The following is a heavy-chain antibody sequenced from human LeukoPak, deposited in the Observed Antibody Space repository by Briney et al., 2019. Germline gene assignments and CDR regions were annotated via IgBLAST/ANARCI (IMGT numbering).Heavy chain of an antibody. CDR3: ARQYFDFWSDYPGNAFDI. CDR1: GGSINSGSYY. J-gene: IGHJ3*02. D-gene: IGHD3-3*01. Sequence: PSETLSLTCTVSGGSINSGSYYWGWIRQSPGKGLEWIGSIYYTGSTYYNPSLKSRVIISLDTPKNQFSLKLTSVTAADTAVFYCARQYFDFWSDYPGNAFDIWGQGTMVTVSS. CDR2: IYYTGST. V-gene: IGHV4-39*01.